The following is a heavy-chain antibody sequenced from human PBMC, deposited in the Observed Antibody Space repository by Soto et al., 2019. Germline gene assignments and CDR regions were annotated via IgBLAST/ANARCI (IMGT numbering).Heavy chain of an antibody. V-gene: IGHV1-18*01. CDR1: GYTFTSYG. Sequence: QVQLVQSGAEVKKPGASVKVSCKASGYTFTSYGISWVRQAPGQGLEWMGWISAYNGYTNYAQKLPGRVTMTTDTSTSTAYMEMRSLRSDDTAVYYCVVAAQPFYFDYWGQGTLVTVSS. CDR2: ISAYNGYT. D-gene: IGHD2-15*01. J-gene: IGHJ4*02. CDR3: VVAAQPFYFDY.